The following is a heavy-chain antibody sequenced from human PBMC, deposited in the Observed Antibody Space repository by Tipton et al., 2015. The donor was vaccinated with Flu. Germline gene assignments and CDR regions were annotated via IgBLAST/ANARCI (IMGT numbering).Heavy chain of an antibody. CDR2: ISNTGRTM. CDR1: GFTFNDYY. V-gene: IGHV3-11*01. J-gene: IGHJ4*02. D-gene: IGHD3-3*01. CDR3: ARPSGLWNGYYIN. Sequence: SLRLSCEASGFTFNDYYMDWVRQAPGKGLEWVSYISNTGRTMSYTDSVKGRFTISRDNAKNSVFLQMNSLRAEDTAVYYCARPSGLWNGYYINWGQGILVTVSS.